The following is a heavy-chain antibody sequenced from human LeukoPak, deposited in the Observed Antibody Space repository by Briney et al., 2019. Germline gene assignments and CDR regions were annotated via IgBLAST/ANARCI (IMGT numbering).Heavy chain of an antibody. V-gene: IGHV1-2*02. CDR1: GYTFTGYY. Sequence: ASVKVPCKASGYTFTGYYMHGGRQAPGQGLEWRGWINPNSGGTNYAQKFQGRVTMTRDTSISTAYMELSRLRSDATAVYSCASGGIRSWVKGYSFDSWGQGTLVTVSS. CDR3: ASGGIRSWVKGYSFDS. J-gene: IGHJ4*02. CDR2: INPNSGGT. D-gene: IGHD3-16*01.